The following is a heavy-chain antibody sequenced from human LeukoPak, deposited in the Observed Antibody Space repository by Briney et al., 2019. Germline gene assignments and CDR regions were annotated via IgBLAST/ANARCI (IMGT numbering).Heavy chain of an antibody. CDR1: GLTFSSYA. V-gene: IGHV3-23*01. CDR3: AKDISGYCSSTSCSI. J-gene: IGHJ4*02. D-gene: IGHD2-2*01. Sequence: SGGSLRLSCAASGLTFSSYAMSWVRQAPGKGLEWVSAISGSGGSTYYADSVKGRFTISRDNSKNTLYLQMNSLRAEDTAVYYCAKDISGYCSSTSCSIWGQGTLVTVSS. CDR2: ISGSGGST.